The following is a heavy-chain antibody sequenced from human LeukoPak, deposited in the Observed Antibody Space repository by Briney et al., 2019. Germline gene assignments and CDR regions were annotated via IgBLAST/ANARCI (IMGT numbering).Heavy chain of an antibody. J-gene: IGHJ4*02. CDR1: GVTFSAYG. CDR2: ISFDGSHK. Sequence: GGSLRLSCAASGVTFSAYGVHWVRQAPGKGLEWVSVISFDGSHKSYADSVKGRFTISRDNSKNTLYLQMNSLRPEDTAVYYCAKLGHSSASYPVPNSWGRGTLVTVSS. V-gene: IGHV3-30*18. CDR3: AKLGHSSASYPVPNS. D-gene: IGHD2-21*01.